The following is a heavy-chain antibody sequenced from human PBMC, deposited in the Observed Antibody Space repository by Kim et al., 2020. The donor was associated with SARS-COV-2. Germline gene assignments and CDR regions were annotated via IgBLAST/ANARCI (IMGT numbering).Heavy chain of an antibody. Sequence: QKFQGRVTMTRDTSISTAYMELSRLRSDDTAVYYCARDRGRVGARDAFDIWGQGTMVTVSS. CDR3: ARDRGRVGARDAFDI. J-gene: IGHJ3*02. D-gene: IGHD1-26*01. V-gene: IGHV1-2*02.